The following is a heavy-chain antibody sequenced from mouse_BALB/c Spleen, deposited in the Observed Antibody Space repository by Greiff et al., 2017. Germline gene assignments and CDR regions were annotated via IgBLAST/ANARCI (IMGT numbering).Heavy chain of an antibody. CDR1: GFNIKDTY. J-gene: IGHJ4*01. D-gene: IGHD1-2*01. Sequence: VQLKESGAELVKPGASVKLSCTASGFNIKDTYMHWVKQRPEQGLEWIGRIDPANGNTKYDPKFQGKATITADTSSNTAYLQLSSLTSEDTAVYYCARITTATRYAMDYWGQGTSVTVSS. CDR3: ARITTATRYAMDY. CDR2: IDPANGNT. V-gene: IGHV14-3*02.